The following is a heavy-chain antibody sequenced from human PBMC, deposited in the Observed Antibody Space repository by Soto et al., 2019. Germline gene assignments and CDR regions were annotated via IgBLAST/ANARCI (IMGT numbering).Heavy chain of an antibody. CDR2: ISAYNGNT. J-gene: IGHJ3*02. CDR3: TRAAYDILTGLYTGGAFDI. V-gene: IGHV1-18*04. Sequence: QLVQSGGEVKKPGASVKVSCKASGYMFSKYGISWVRQAPGQGLEWMGWISAYNGNTNLAQNFQGRVIMTTDTSTTTAYLELRSLRSDDTAIYSCTRAAYDILTGLYTGGAFDIWGQGTMVTVSS. D-gene: IGHD3-9*01. CDR1: GYMFSKYG.